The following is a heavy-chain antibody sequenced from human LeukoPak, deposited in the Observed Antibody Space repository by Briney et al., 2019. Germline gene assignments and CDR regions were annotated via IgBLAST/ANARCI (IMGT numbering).Heavy chain of an antibody. V-gene: IGHV4-34*01. CDR2: INHSGST. Sequence: SETLSLTCAVYGGSFSGYYWSWIRQPPGKGLEWIGEINHSGSTNYNPSLKSRVTISVDTSKNQFSLKLSSVTAADTAVYYCARDYYGSGINWFDPWGQGTLVTVSS. CDR3: ARDYYGSGINWFDP. J-gene: IGHJ5*02. CDR1: GGSFSGYY. D-gene: IGHD3-10*01.